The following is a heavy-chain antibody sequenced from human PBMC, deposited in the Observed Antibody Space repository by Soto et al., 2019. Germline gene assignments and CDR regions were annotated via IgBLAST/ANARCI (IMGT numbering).Heavy chain of an antibody. CDR2: IYYSGST. J-gene: IGHJ3*02. D-gene: IGHD3-3*01. Sequence: PSETLSLTCTVSGGSISSYYWIWIRQPPGKGLEWIGYIYYSGSTNYNPSLKSRVTISVDTSKNQFSLKLSSVTAADTAVYYCARVGDYDFWSGYHLGIWGQGTMVTVSS. CDR3: ARVGDYDFWSGYHLGI. CDR1: GGSISSYY. V-gene: IGHV4-59*01.